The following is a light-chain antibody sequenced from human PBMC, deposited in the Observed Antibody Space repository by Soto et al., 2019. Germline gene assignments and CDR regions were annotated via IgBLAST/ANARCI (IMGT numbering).Light chain of an antibody. CDR3: QQYENLPT. Sequence: DIQMTQSPSSLSASLGDRVTITCQASQNINNYLNWYQQKPGRAPKLLIYDASNLEAGVPSRCRGSGSGTDFTFTISRLQPEDIATYYCQQYENLPTFGQGTRLEIK. J-gene: IGKJ5*01. V-gene: IGKV1-33*01. CDR2: DAS. CDR1: QNINNY.